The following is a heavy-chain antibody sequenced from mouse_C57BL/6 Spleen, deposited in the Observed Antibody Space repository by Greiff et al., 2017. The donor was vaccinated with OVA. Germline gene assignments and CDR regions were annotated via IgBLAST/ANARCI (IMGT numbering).Heavy chain of an antibody. Sequence: EVKLVESGGDLVKPGGSLKLSCAASGFTFSSYGMSWVRQTPDKRLEWVATISSGGSYTYYPDSVKGRFTISRDNAKNTLYLQMSSLKSEDTAMYYSARLDGYPYYFDYWGQGTTLTVSS. V-gene: IGHV5-6*01. CDR2: ISSGGSYT. CDR3: ARLDGYPYYFDY. CDR1: GFTFSSYG. J-gene: IGHJ2*01. D-gene: IGHD2-3*01.